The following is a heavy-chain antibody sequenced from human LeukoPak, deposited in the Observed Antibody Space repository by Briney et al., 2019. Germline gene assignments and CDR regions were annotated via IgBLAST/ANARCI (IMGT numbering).Heavy chain of an antibody. CDR2: IYYSGST. CDR1: GGSISSSSYY. Sequence: PSETLSLTCTVSGGSISSSSYYWGWIRQPPGKGLESFGSIYYSGSTYYNPSLKSRVTISVDTSKNQFSLKLSSVTAADTAVYYCASRYYDSSGYYFDYWGQGTLVTVSS. V-gene: IGHV4-39*01. D-gene: IGHD3-22*01. J-gene: IGHJ4*02. CDR3: ASRYYDSSGYYFDY.